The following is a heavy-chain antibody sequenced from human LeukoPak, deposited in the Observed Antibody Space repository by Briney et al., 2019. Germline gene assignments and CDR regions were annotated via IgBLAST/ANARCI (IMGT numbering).Heavy chain of an antibody. CDR1: GFTLSNSA. J-gene: IGHJ4*02. CDR2: ISIGGGE. Sequence: NPGGSLRHSCAASGFTLSNSAMSWVRQAAGKGLEWVSTISIGGGEYYADSVKGRFTISRDNSKSTLYLQMNSLRAEDTAVYYCANEKYYFDHWGQGTLVTVSS. V-gene: IGHV3-23*01. CDR3: ANEKYYFDH.